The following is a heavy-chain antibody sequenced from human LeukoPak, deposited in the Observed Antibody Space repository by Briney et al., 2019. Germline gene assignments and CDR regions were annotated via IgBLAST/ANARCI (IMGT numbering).Heavy chain of an antibody. CDR2: ISAYNGNT. Sequence: ASVKVSCKASGYTFTSYGISWVRQAPGQGLEWMGWISAYNGNTNYAQKLQGRVTMTTDTSTSTAYMGLRSLRSDDTAVYYCARVPLQMSAAPRALRWFDPWGQGTLVTVSS. CDR3: ARVPLQMSAAPRALRWFDP. V-gene: IGHV1-18*01. D-gene: IGHD6-25*01. J-gene: IGHJ5*02. CDR1: GYTFTSYG.